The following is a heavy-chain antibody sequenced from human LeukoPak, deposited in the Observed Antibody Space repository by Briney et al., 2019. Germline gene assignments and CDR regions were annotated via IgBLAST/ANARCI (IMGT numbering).Heavy chain of an antibody. J-gene: IGHJ4*02. CDR2: IGISSGNT. V-gene: IGHV3-48*01. D-gene: IGHD2-2*01. CDR3: ARDTKYAFDN. Sequence: PGGSLRLSCAASGFTFISYSMNWVRQAPGKGLEWISYIGISSGNTKHADSVKGRFTISGDKAKNSVYLQMNSLRVEDTAVYYCARDTKYAFDNWGQGTLVTASS. CDR1: GFTFISYS.